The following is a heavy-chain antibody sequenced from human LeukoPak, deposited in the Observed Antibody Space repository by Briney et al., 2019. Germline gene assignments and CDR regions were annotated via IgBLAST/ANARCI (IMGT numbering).Heavy chain of an antibody. CDR2: IYYSGST. CDR1: GGSISSYY. J-gene: IGHJ4*02. CDR3: ARDVVYF. V-gene: IGHV4-59*01. Sequence: SETLSLTCTVSGGSISSYYWSWIRQPPGKGLEWIGYIYYSGSTNYNPSLKSRVTISVDTSKNQFSLKLSSVTAADTAVYYCARDVVYFWGQGTLVTVSS.